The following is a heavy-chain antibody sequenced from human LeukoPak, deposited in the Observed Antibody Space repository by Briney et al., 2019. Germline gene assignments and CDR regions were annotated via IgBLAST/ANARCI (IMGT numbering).Heavy chain of an antibody. CDR2: ISGSGDTT. Sequence: PGGSLRLSCTASRFTFSTYAMSWVRQAPGKGLEWVSSISGSGDTTHYTGSVKGRFTISRDNSKNALYLQMSSLRAEDTAVYYCAKSQRTVQQVVQRIDYWGQGTLVTVSS. CDR3: AKSQRTVQQVVQRIDY. D-gene: IGHD2-2*01. V-gene: IGHV3-23*01. J-gene: IGHJ4*02. CDR1: RFTFSTYA.